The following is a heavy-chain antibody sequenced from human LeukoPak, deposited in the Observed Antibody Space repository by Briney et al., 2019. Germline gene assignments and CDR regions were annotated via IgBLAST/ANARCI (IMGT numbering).Heavy chain of an antibody. V-gene: IGHV6-1*01. CDR1: GDSVSSKSAA. CDR2: TYYRSKWHN. CDR3: VRSAGPLDY. Sequence: SQTLSLTFAISGDSVSSKSAAWNWIRQSPSRGLEWLGRTYYRSKWHNGYAVSVKSRITINPDTSKNQVSLHLNSVTPEDTAVYYCVRSAGPLDYWGQGTLVTVSS. D-gene: IGHD1-14*01. J-gene: IGHJ4*02.